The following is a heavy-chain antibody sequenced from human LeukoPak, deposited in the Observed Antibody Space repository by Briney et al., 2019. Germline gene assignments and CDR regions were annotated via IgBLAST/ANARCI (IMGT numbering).Heavy chain of an antibody. V-gene: IGHV3-48*01. Sequence: GGSLRLSCAASGFTFSSYGMNWVRQAPGKGLEWISYISSSIRTTYYADSVKGRFTISRDNAKNSLYLQMNSLRTEDTAVYYCARDEITDYMDVWGKGTTVTVSS. CDR1: GFTFSSYG. D-gene: IGHD5-24*01. J-gene: IGHJ6*03. CDR3: ARDEITDYMDV. CDR2: ISSSIRTT.